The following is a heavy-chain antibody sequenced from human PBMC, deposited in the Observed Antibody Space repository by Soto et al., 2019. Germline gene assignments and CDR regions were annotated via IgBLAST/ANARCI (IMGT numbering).Heavy chain of an antibody. J-gene: IGHJ6*02. V-gene: IGHV4-59*01. CDR2: IYYSGST. Sequence: QVQLQESGPGLVKPSETLSLTCTVSGGSISSYYWSWIRQPPGKGLEWLGYIYYSGSTNYNPSLKSRVTISVDTSKNQFSLKLSSVTAADTAVYYCARPNPSRGNGMDVWGQGTTVTVSS. CDR1: GGSISSYY. D-gene: IGHD3-16*01. CDR3: ARPNPSRGNGMDV.